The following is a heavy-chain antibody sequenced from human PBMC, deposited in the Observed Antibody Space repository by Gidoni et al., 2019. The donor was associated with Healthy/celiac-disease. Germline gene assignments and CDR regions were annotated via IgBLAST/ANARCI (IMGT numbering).Heavy chain of an antibody. J-gene: IGHJ3*02. Sequence: EVQLVESGGGLVQPGGSLRLSCAASGFTFSSYSMNWVRQAPGKGLACVSYISSSSSTIYYADSVKGRFTISRDNAKNSLYLQMNSLRDEDTAVYYCAREGYSRKNSWLVISWGAFDIWGQGTMVTVSS. CDR1: GFTFSSYS. CDR2: ISSSSSTI. D-gene: IGHD6-13*01. V-gene: IGHV3-48*02. CDR3: AREGYSRKNSWLVISWGAFDI.